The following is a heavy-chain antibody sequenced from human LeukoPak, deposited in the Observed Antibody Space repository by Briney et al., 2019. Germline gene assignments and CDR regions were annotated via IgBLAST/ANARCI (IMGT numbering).Heavy chain of an antibody. Sequence: GGSLRLSCVASGFTFNNYAMSWVRQAPGKGLEWVSGINYSGGHKYYADSVKGRFTISRENAESSLYLQMNSLRAEDTAVYYCARGGIQVSGIDEFDYWGQGTLVTVSS. V-gene: IGHV3-23*01. CDR2: INYSGGHK. CDR3: ARGGIQVSGIDEFDY. D-gene: IGHD6-19*01. CDR1: GFTFNNYA. J-gene: IGHJ4*02.